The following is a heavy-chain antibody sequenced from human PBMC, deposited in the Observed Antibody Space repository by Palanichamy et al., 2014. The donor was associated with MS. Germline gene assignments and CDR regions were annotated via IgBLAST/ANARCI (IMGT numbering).Heavy chain of an antibody. J-gene: IGHJ6*02. CDR1: GGSISSSSYY. CDR2: IYYSGST. Sequence: TCTVSGGSISSSSYYWGWIRQPPGKGLEWIGSIYYSGSTYYNPSLKSRVTISVDTSKNQFSLKLSSVTAADTAVYYCARLELPPGRDYYGSGSWSYYYYGMDVWGQGTTVTVSS. CDR3: ARLELPPGRDYYGSGSWSYYYYGMDV. V-gene: IGHV4-39*01. D-gene: IGHD3-10*01.